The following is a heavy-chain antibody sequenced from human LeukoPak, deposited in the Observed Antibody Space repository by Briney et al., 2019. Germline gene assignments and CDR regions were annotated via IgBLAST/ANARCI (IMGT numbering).Heavy chain of an antibody. CDR2: VHYSGIS. Sequence: SETLSLTCSVSGGSIGYHYWTWIRQAPGKALDWIGYVHYSGISNYNPSLKSRVSMSMDTSSNQFSLTLRSVTAADSTVYFCARPRSWSGSYYWYFDLWGRGTLVTVSS. CDR3: ARPRSWSGSYYWYFDL. D-gene: IGHD3-10*01. J-gene: IGHJ2*01. V-gene: IGHV4-59*11. CDR1: GGSIGYHY.